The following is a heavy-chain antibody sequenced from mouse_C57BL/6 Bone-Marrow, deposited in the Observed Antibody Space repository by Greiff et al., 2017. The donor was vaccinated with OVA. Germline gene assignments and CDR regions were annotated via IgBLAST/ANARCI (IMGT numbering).Heavy chain of an antibody. CDR1: GYTFTDYY. J-gene: IGHJ2*01. V-gene: IGHV1-26*01. CDR2: INPNNGGT. D-gene: IGHD2-3*01. CDR3: ARGGDGYFYFDY. Sequence: EVKLQHSGPELVQPGASVKISCKASGYTFTDYYMNWVKQSHGKSLEWIGDINPNNGGTSYNQTFQGKATLTVDKSSSTAYMELRSLTSEYSAVYYCARGGDGYFYFDYWGQGTTLTVSS.